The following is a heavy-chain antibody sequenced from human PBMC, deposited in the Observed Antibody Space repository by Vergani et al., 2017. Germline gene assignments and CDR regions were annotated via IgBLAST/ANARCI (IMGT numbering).Heavy chain of an antibody. CDR2: ISGDGGST. J-gene: IGHJ6*02. Sequence: EVQLVESGGGVVQPGGSLRLSCAASGFTFDDYAMHWVRQAPGKGLEWVSLISGDGGSTYYADSVKGRFTISRDNSKNTLYLQMNSLRAEDTAVYYCAREGQGSHYYYGMDVWGQGTTDTVSS. CDR3: AREGQGSHYYYGMDV. CDR1: GFTFDDYA. V-gene: IGHV3-43*02. D-gene: IGHD3-10*01.